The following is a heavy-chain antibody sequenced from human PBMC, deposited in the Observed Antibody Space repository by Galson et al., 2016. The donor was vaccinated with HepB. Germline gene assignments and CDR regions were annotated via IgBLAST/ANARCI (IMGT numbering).Heavy chain of an antibody. V-gene: IGHV3-30*18. CDR1: GFSFSNYG. CDR2: ISYDGSDR. CDR3: TKDSSSAIWHL. J-gene: IGHJ4*02. Sequence: SLRLSCAASGFSFSNYGIHWVRQAPGKGLEWVSYISYDGSDRKYADSVKGRFTVSRDNSKYTLYLQMNSLRAEDAAVYYCTKDSSSAIWHLWGQGTLVTVSS. D-gene: IGHD6-25*01.